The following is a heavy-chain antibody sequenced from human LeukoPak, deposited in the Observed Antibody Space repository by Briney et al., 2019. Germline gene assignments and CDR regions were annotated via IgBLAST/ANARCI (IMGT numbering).Heavy chain of an antibody. CDR2: MSPNSGDT. CDR1: GYTSTSYD. V-gene: IGHV1-8*01. CDR3: ARGPPNWGYDY. D-gene: IGHD7-27*01. Sequence: ASVTVSCTASGYTSTSYDFNWVRQATGQRPEWMGWMSPNSGDTGYAQKFQDRVTMTRNTSISTAYMELSSLRSDDTAVYYCARGPPNWGYDYWGPGTLVTVSS. J-gene: IGHJ4*02.